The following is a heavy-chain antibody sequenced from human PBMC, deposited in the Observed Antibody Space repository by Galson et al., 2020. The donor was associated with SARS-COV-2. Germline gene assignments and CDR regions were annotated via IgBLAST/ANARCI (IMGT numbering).Heavy chain of an antibody. J-gene: IGHJ4*02. Sequence: GESLKISCAASGFTFSSYAMSWVRQAPGKGLEWVSAISGSGGSTYYADSVKGRFTISRDNSKNTLYLQMNSLRAEDTAVYYCAKDPLYQIYCGGDCYSGYFDYWGQGTLVTVSS. CDR3: AKDPLYQIYCGGDCYSGYFDY. D-gene: IGHD2-21*02. CDR1: GFTFSSYA. V-gene: IGHV3-23*01. CDR2: ISGSGGST.